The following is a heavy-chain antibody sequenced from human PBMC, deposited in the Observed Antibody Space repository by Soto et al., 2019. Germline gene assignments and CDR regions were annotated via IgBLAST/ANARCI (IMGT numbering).Heavy chain of an antibody. CDR1: GFTFSSYG. CDR3: AKDRYYGSGTLGGY. Sequence: QVQLVESGGGVVQPGRSLRLSCAASGFTFSSYGMHWVRQAPGKGLEWVAVISYDGSNKYYAESVKGRFTISRDNSKNTLYLQMNSLRAEDTAVYYCAKDRYYGSGTLGGYWGQGTLVTVSS. CDR2: ISYDGSNK. V-gene: IGHV3-30*18. J-gene: IGHJ4*02. D-gene: IGHD3-10*01.